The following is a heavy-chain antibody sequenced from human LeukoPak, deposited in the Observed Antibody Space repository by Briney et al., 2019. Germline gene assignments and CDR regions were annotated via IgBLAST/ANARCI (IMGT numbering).Heavy chain of an antibody. CDR3: ARVFYYYYGMDV. J-gene: IGHJ6*02. Sequence: SETLSLTCAVYGGSFSGYYWSWIRQPPGKGLEWIGEINHSGSTNYNPSLKSRVTISVDMSKNQFSLKLSSVTAADTAVYYCARVFYYYYGMDVWGQGTTVTVSS. V-gene: IGHV4-34*01. CDR2: INHSGST. CDR1: GGSFSGYY.